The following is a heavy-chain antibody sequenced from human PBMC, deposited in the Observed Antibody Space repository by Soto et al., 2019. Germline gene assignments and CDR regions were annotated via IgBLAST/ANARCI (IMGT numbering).Heavy chain of an antibody. Sequence: PGGSLSLSFAASGYTFSSYSMDWVRRAPGKGLEWVSSISSSSSYIYYADSVKGRFTISRDNAKNSLYLQMNSLRAEDTAVYYCARDRTLSPPDAFGIWGQGTMVTVSS. J-gene: IGHJ3*02. CDR2: ISSSSSYI. CDR1: GYTFSSYS. V-gene: IGHV3-21*01. D-gene: IGHD2-2*01. CDR3: ARDRTLSPPDAFGI.